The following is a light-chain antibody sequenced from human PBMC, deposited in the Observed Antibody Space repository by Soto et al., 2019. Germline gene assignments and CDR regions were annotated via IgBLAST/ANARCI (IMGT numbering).Light chain of an antibody. CDR1: QSVSSR. Sequence: EIVMTQSPCTLSLSPGERATLSRRASQSVSSRLAWYQQKPGQAPRLLISGASSRATGIPDRFSGSGSGTDFTLTISRLEPEDFALYYCQHYVERSPITFGQGTRLEIK. V-gene: IGKV3-20*01. J-gene: IGKJ5*01. CDR3: QHYVERSPIT. CDR2: GAS.